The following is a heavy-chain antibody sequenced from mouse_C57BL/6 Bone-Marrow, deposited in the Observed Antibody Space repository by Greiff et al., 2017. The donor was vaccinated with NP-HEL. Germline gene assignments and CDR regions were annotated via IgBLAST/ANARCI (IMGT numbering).Heavy chain of an antibody. CDR1: GFTFSDYG. CDR2: ISNGSSTF. J-gene: IGHJ2*01. V-gene: IGHV5-17*01. Sequence: EVQVVESGGGLVKPGGSLKLSCAASGFTFSDYGMRWVRQAPEKGLEWVAYISNGSSTFYSADTVKCRLTISIDDAKNTLFLEMTSLRSEDTAMYYYARELKNYWGQGTTLTVSS. CDR3: ARELKNY.